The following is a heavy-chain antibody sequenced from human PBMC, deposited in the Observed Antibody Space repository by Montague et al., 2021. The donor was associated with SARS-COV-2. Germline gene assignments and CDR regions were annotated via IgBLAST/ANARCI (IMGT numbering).Heavy chain of an antibody. CDR2: INHTGAT. CDR3: ARGLIRINMAVVIFIGGQYWFDS. Sequence: SETLSLTCAVYGGSFSDYYWGWIRQPPGKGLEWIGEINHTGATNHNPSLKSRVTLSMDTSKNQFSLNLKSVTAADTAVYYCARGLIRINMAVVIFIGGQYWFDSWGQGTLVTVTS. V-gene: IGHV4-34*01. CDR1: GGSFSDYY. D-gene: IGHD3-22*01. J-gene: IGHJ5*01.